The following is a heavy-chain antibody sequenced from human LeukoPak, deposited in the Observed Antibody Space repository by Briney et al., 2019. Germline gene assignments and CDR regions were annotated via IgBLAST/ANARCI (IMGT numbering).Heavy chain of an antibody. J-gene: IGHJ4*02. D-gene: IGHD3-22*01. V-gene: IGHV3-23*01. CDR1: GLTFSSYA. Sequence: PGGSLRLSCAASGLTFSSYAMSWVRQAPGKGLEWVSSISGSGVIIDYADSVKGRFTISRDNSKNTLYLQMNSLRAEDTAVYYCAKVPNHVTSTYYRLDYWGQGTLVTVSS. CDR3: AKVPNHVTSTYYRLDY. CDR2: ISGSGVII.